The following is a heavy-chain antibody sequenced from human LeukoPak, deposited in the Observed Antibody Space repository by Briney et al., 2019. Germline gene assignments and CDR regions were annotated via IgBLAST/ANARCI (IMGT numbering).Heavy chain of an antibody. V-gene: IGHV4-39*01. CDR2: IYYSGST. J-gene: IGHJ4*02. CDR3: VGAVVAATHHFDY. D-gene: IGHD2-15*01. CDR1: GGSISSSSYY. Sequence: SETLSLTCTVSGGSISSSSYYRGWIRQPPGKGLEWIGSIYYSGSTYYNPSLKSRVTISVDTSKNQFSLKLSSVTAADTAVYYCVGAVVAATHHFDYWGQGTLVTVSS.